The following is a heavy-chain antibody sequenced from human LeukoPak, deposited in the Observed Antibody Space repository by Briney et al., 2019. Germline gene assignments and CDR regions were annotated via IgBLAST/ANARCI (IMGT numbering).Heavy chain of an antibody. CDR3: ARHYSKYYYYGVDV. CDR2: IYYSGST. Sequence: KPSETLSLTCTVSGGSISSYYWSWIRQPPGKGLEWIGYIYYSGSTNYNPSLKSRVTISVDTSKNQFSLKLNSVTAADTAVYYCARHYSKYYYYGVDVWGQGTTVTVSS. V-gene: IGHV4-59*01. D-gene: IGHD5-18*01. CDR1: GGSISSYY. J-gene: IGHJ6*02.